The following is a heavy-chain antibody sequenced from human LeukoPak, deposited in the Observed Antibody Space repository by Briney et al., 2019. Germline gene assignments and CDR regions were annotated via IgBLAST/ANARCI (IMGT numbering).Heavy chain of an antibody. V-gene: IGHV1-45*02. Sequence: GASVKVSCKASGGTFSSYGINWVRQAPGQALEWMGWITPFNGNTYYAQKFQDRVTITRDRSMSTAYMELSGLRSEDTAMYYCARSSDSSNYLFAYWGQGTLVTVSS. D-gene: IGHD4-11*01. CDR1: GGTFSSYG. CDR3: ARSSDSSNYLFAY. CDR2: ITPFNGNT. J-gene: IGHJ4*02.